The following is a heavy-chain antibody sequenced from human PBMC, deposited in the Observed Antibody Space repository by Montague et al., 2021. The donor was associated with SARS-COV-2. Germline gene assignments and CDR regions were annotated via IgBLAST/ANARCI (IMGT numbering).Heavy chain of an antibody. CDR3: ASGMFDT. Sequence: SLRLSCAASGFTVSSTYMSWVRQAPGKGLEWISVIYSSGDTYHADSMKDRFTISRDNSKNTVYLQMRILRAGDTAVYYCASGMFDTWGQGTLVTVSS. CDR1: GFTVSSTY. CDR2: IYSSGDT. J-gene: IGHJ5*02. V-gene: IGHV3-66*01.